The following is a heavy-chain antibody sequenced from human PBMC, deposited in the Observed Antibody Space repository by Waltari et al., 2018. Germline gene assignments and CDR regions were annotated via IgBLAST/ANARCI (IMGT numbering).Heavy chain of an antibody. CDR2: INHSGST. CDR1: GGSFSGYY. J-gene: IGHJ4*02. Sequence: QVQLQQWGAGLLTPSATLSPTCAVYGGSFSGYYWSWTRKPPGKGLEWIGEINHSGSTNYNPSLKSRVTISVDTSKNQFSLKLSSVTAADTAVYYCARGGTTTRITICGVVLAKGYFDYWGQGTLVTVSS. D-gene: IGHD3-3*01. V-gene: IGHV4-34*01. CDR3: ARGGTTTRITICGVVLAKGYFDY.